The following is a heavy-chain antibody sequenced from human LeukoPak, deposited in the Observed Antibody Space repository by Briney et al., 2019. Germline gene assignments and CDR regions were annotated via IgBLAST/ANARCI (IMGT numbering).Heavy chain of an antibody. Sequence: GGSLRLSCAASGFTFSSYGMHWVRQAPGKGLEWVAVIWYDGTNTYYADSVKGRFTISRDNSKNTLSLQMNSLRAEDTAIYYCAKERSVAGTEFDYWGQGTLVTVSS. CDR1: GFTFSSYG. D-gene: IGHD6-19*01. V-gene: IGHV3-33*06. CDR2: IWYDGTNT. J-gene: IGHJ4*02. CDR3: AKERSVAGTEFDY.